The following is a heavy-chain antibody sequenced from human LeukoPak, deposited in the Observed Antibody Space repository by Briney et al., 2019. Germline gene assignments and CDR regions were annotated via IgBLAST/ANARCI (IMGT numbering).Heavy chain of an antibody. J-gene: IGHJ4*02. D-gene: IGHD6-19*01. Sequence: GGSLRLSCAASGFTFSSYAMHWVRQAPGKGLEWVAVISYDGSNKYYADSVKGRFTISRDNSKNTLFLQLNSLRAEDTAVYFCARVRGQYSSGWYSYWGQGTLVTVSS. CDR1: GFTFSSYA. CDR3: ARVRGQYSSGWYSY. V-gene: IGHV3-30-3*01. CDR2: ISYDGSNK.